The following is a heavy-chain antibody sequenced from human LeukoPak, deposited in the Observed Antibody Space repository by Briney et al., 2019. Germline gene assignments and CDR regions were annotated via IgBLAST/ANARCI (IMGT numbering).Heavy chain of an antibody. V-gene: IGHV3-48*01. CDR2: ISSSSSTI. D-gene: IGHD1-1*01. CDR1: GFTFSSYS. Sequence: PGGSLRLSCAASGFTFSSYSMNWVRQAPGKGLEWASYISSSSSTIYYADSVKGRFTISRDNAKNSLYLQMNSLRAEDTAVYYCARDGLEGSYDYWGQGTLVTVSS. J-gene: IGHJ4*02. CDR3: ARDGLEGSYDY.